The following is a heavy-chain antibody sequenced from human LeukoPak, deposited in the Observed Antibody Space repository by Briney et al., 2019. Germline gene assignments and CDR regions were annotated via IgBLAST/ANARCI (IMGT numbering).Heavy chain of an antibody. V-gene: IGHV3-7*03. CDR1: GFTFSNYW. Sequence: GGSLRLACAASGFTFSNYWMFWVRQAPGKGLEWVAHIKTDGSETYYLDSVKGRFTISRDNSKNTLYLQMNSLRAEDTAVYYCAKLYYYDSSGYFGYWGQGTLVTVSS. J-gene: IGHJ4*02. D-gene: IGHD3-22*01. CDR3: AKLYYYDSSGYFGY. CDR2: IKTDGSET.